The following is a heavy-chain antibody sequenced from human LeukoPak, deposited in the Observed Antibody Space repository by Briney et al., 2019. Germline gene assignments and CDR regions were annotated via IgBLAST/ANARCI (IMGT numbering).Heavy chain of an antibody. CDR2: IIPILGIA. Sequence: GASVKVSCKASGGTFSSYAISWVRQAPGQGLEWMGRIIPILGIANYAQQFQGRVTITADKSTSTAYMELSSLRSEDTAVYYRALEVYYSDNSAFDYWGQGTLVTVSS. CDR3: ALEVYYSDNSAFDY. CDR1: GGTFSSYA. D-gene: IGHD4-11*01. J-gene: IGHJ4*01. V-gene: IGHV1-69*04.